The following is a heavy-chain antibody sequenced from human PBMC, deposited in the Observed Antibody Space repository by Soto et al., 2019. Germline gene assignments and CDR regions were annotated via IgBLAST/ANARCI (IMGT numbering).Heavy chain of an antibody. V-gene: IGHV3-66*01. D-gene: IGHD2-15*01. J-gene: IGHJ4*02. Sequence: DVQLVESGGGLVQPGGSLRLSCAASGFTVSSNYMNWVRQAPGKGLEWVSVIYNGGSTYYADSVKGRFTISRDNSMNTLYLQMNSLRAEDTAVYFCVRGMVAVSATVGYWGQGTLVTVSS. CDR3: VRGMVAVSATVGY. CDR1: GFTVSSNY. CDR2: IYNGGST.